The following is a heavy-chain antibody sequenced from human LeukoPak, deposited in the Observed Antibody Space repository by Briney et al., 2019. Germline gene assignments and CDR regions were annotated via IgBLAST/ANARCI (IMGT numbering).Heavy chain of an antibody. CDR3: ARGSKMATTEEGY. CDR1: GFTFSSYA. CDR2: ISYDGSNK. D-gene: IGHD5-24*01. V-gene: IGHV3-30-3*01. J-gene: IGHJ4*02. Sequence: GGSLRLSCAASGFTFSSYAMHWVRQAPGKGLEWVAVISYDGSNKYYADSVKGRFTISRDNSKNTLYLQMNSLRAEDTAVYYCARGSKMATTEEGYWGQGTLVTVSS.